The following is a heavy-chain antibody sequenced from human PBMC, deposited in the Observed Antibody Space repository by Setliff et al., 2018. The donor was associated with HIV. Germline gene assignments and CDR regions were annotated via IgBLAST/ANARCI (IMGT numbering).Heavy chain of an antibody. CDR1: GGSISSGSYY. CDR3: ARATFGSTSSGINYYMDV. CDR2: IYYDGTT. D-gene: IGHD3-10*01. Sequence: SETLSLTCTVSGGSISSGSYYWSWSRQPPGRGLEWIGYIYYDGTTNSNPSLKSRVTISVTTSKNQFSLKLSSVTAADTALYFCARATFGSTSSGINYYMDVWGKGTTVTVSS. J-gene: IGHJ6*03. V-gene: IGHV4-61*01.